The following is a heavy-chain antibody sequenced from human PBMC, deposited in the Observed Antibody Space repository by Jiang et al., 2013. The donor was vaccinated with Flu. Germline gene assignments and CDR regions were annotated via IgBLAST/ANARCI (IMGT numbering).Heavy chain of an antibody. V-gene: IGHV3-23*01. CDR1: GFTFSNYA. Sequence: SGFTFSNYAMTWVRQAPGKGLEWVSAVSASGDNTYYAESVKGRFTISRDISKNTLYLQMNSLRAEDTAVYYCAKRDYYGSGSYPDYWGQGTLVTVSS. J-gene: IGHJ4*02. CDR2: VSASGDNT. CDR3: AKRDYYGSGSYPDY. D-gene: IGHD3-10*01.